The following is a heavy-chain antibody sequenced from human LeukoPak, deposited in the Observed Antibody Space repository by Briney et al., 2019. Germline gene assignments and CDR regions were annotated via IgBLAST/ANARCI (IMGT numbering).Heavy chain of an antibody. Sequence: SETLSLTCTVSGGSISSYYWSWIRQPPGKGLEWIGYIYYSGSTNYNPSLKSRVTISVDTSKNQFSLKLSSVTAADTAVYYCARERGGYCSGGSCYSGSGYYYGMDVWGQGTTVTVSS. D-gene: IGHD2-15*01. CDR2: IYYSGST. CDR1: GGSISSYY. V-gene: IGHV4-59*01. J-gene: IGHJ6*02. CDR3: ARERGGYCSGGSCYSGSGYYYGMDV.